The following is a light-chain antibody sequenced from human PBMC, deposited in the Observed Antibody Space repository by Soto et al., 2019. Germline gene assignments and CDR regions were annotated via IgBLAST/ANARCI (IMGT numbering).Light chain of an antibody. J-gene: IGKJ1*01. Sequence: EIVLTQSPCTLSFSPWERSTLSCMASQSVSSSYLSWYQQKPGQAPRLLIYGASTRATGIPARFSGSGSGTEFTLTISSLQSEDFAVYYCQQYNNWPRTFGQGTKVDIK. V-gene: IGKV3-15*01. CDR1: QSVSSSY. CDR2: GAS. CDR3: QQYNNWPRT.